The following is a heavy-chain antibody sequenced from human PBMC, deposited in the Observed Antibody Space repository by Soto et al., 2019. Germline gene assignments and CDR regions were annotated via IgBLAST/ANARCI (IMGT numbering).Heavy chain of an antibody. CDR1: GFTFRSYA. V-gene: IGHV3-23*01. J-gene: IGHJ4*02. CDR3: AKRRGAGGHFDY. D-gene: IGHD2-15*01. CDR2: VSSGGST. Sequence: GGSLRLSCAASGFTFRSYAMTWVRQAPGKGLEWVSVVSSGGSTYYADSVTGRFTVSRDNSKNTLSLQMNSLRAEDTAVYYCAKRRGAGGHFDYWGQGALVTVSS.